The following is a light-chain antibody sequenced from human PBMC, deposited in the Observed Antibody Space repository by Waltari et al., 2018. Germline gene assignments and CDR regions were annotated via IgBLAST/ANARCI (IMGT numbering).Light chain of an antibody. CDR3: YSFSTNDVWV. CDR2: DGS. Sequence: QSVLTQPASVSGSPGQSITISCAGTGSDIGTYNYVSWHQQHPGKAPKPIIYDGSNRPSGVSIRFSGSKSCNTASLTIFGLQAEDEAYYYCYSFSTNDVWVFGGGTK. J-gene: IGLJ2*01. V-gene: IGLV2-14*03. CDR1: GSDIGTYNY.